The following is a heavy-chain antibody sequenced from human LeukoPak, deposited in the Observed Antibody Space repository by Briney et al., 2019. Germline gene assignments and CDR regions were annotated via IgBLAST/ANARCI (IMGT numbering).Heavy chain of an antibody. Sequence: SETLSLTCAVYGGSFSGYYWSWIRQPPGKGLEWTGEINHSGSTNYNPSLKSRVTISVDTSKNQFSLKLSSVTAADTAVYYCARSRRDSSSWYSTYYYYGMDVWGQGTTVTVSS. CDR1: GGSFSGYY. CDR3: ARSRRDSSSWYSTYYYYGMDV. D-gene: IGHD6-13*01. CDR2: INHSGST. J-gene: IGHJ6*02. V-gene: IGHV4-34*01.